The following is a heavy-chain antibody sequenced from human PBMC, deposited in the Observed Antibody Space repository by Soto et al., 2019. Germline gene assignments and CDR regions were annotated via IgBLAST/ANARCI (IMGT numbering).Heavy chain of an antibody. J-gene: IGHJ5*02. V-gene: IGHV4-34*01. CDR3: ARGGPTIVVVVAANNWFDP. CDR1: GGSFSGYY. D-gene: IGHD2-15*01. Sequence: QVQLQQWGAGLLKPSETLSLTCAVYGGSFSGYYWSWIRQPPGKGLEWIGEINHSGSTNYNPSLKSRVTISVDTSKNQFSLKLSSVTAADTAVYYCARGGPTIVVVVAANNWFDPWGQGTLVTVSS. CDR2: INHSGST.